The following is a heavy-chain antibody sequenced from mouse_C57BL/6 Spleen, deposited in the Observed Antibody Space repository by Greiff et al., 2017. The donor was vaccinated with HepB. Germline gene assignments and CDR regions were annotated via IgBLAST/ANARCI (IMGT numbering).Heavy chain of an antibody. J-gene: IGHJ2*01. CDR1: GYTFTSYW. Sequence: VQLQQPGTELVKPGASVKLSCKASGYTFTSYWMHWVKQRPGQGLEWIGNINPSNGGTNYNEKFKSKATLTVDKSSSTAYMQLSSLTSEDSAVYYCARWRVYGYGYFDYWGQGTTLTVSS. CDR2: INPSNGGT. D-gene: IGHD2-2*01. V-gene: IGHV1-53*01. CDR3: ARWRVYGYGYFDY.